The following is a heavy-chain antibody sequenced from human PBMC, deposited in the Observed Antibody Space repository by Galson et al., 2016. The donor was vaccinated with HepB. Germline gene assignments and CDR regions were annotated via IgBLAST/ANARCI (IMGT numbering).Heavy chain of an antibody. Sequence: SLRLSCAASGFTFSHYWVHWVRQVPGKGLVWVSRINSDGSITNYADSVKGRFTISRDNAKGTLFLQMNSLRAEETAVYYCARVPRTTVTSYSYFDNWGQGTLVTVSP. CDR2: INSDGSIT. CDR1: GFTFSHYW. J-gene: IGHJ4*02. CDR3: ARVPRTTVTSYSYFDN. D-gene: IGHD4-17*01. V-gene: IGHV3-74*01.